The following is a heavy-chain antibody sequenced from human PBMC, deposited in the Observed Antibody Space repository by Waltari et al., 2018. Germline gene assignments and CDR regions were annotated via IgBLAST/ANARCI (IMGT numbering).Heavy chain of an antibody. CDR3: AKEVYYGLDV. CDR2: ISYDGSNK. Sequence: QAQLVESGGGVFQPGRSLRLSCAASGFPFSSTGLEWVRQAPGKGLEGVAIISYDGSNKDYADSVKGRFTISRDNSKNTLYLEMNSLRAEDTAVYYCAKEVYYGLDVWGRGTTVTVSS. V-gene: IGHV3-30*18. J-gene: IGHJ6*02. CDR1: GFPFSSTG.